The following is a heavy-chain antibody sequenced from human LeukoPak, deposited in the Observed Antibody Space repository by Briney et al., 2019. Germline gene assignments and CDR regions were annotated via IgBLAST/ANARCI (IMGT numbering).Heavy chain of an antibody. CDR3: AREVVSTPSYFDS. CDR2: FYRGDST. V-gene: IGHV3-53*01. CDR1: GFTVSSSY. J-gene: IGHJ4*02. D-gene: IGHD2-15*01. Sequence: GGSLRPSCAASGFTVSSSYMYWVRQAPGKGLEWVSFFYRGDSTYYAESVRGRFTISRDNSKNTLYLLMNSLIPEDTAVYYCAREVVSTPSYFDSWGQGTLVTVSS.